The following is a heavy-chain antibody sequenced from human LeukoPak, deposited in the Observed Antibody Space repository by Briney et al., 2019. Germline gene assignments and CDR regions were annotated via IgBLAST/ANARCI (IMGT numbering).Heavy chain of an antibody. CDR2: IEQDGSDK. CDR1: GFTVSSNY. V-gene: IGHV3-7*05. Sequence: PGGSLRLSCAASGFTVSSNYMSWVRQAPGKGLEWVANIEQDGSDKYYVDSVKGRFTISRDNAKNSLYLQMNSLRAEDTAVYYCARSLGYCSAGSCFPFDYWGQGTLVTISS. D-gene: IGHD2-15*01. J-gene: IGHJ4*02. CDR3: ARSLGYCSAGSCFPFDY.